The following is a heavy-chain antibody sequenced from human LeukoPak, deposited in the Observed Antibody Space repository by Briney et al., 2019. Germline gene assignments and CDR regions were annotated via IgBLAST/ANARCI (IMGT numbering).Heavy chain of an antibody. J-gene: IGHJ4*02. V-gene: IGHV4-34*01. CDR2: INHRGST. Sequence: SETLSLTCAVYGGSFSGYYWSWIRQPPGKGLEWIGEINHRGSTNYNPSLKSRVTISVDTSKNQFSLKLSSVTAADTAVYYCARARPRRYCSGGSCYYFLLYYFDYWGQGTLVTVSS. CDR3: ARARPRRYCSGGSCYYFLLYYFDY. D-gene: IGHD2-15*01. CDR1: GGSFSGYY.